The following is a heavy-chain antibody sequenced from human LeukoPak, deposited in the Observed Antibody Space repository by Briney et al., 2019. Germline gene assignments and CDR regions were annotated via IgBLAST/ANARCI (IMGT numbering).Heavy chain of an antibody. D-gene: IGHD2-2*01. Sequence: GASVKLSCKASGYTFSSYGISWGRQAPGQRVEWMGWISAYNGNTNYAQKLQVRVTMTTDTSTSIAYMELRSLRSDDTAVYYCARAIDNSAAIYNYWGQGTLVTVSS. V-gene: IGHV1-18*01. CDR2: ISAYNGNT. J-gene: IGHJ4*02. CDR1: GYTFSSYG. CDR3: ARAIDNSAAIYNY.